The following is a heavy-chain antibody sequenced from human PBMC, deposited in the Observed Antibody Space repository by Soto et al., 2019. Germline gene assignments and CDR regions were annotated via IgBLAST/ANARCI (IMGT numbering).Heavy chain of an antibody. CDR1: GGSISSGGYY. Sequence: QVQLQESGPGLVKPSQTLSLTCTVSGGSISSGGYYWSWIRQHPGKGLEWIGYIYYSGSTYYNPSLKSRVTISVDTSKNPFSLKLSSVTAADTAVYYCARDRDGYNFRYFDYWGQGTLVTVSS. J-gene: IGHJ4*02. D-gene: IGHD5-12*01. CDR2: IYYSGST. CDR3: ARDRDGYNFRYFDY. V-gene: IGHV4-31*03.